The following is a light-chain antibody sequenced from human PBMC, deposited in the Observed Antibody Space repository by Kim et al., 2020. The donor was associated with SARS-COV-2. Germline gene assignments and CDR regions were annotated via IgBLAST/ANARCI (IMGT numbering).Light chain of an antibody. CDR2: GKN. CDR1: SLRSYY. J-gene: IGLJ2*01. V-gene: IGLV3-19*01. Sequence: GLGQTVRITCQGDSLRSYYASWYQQKTGQAPVLVIYGKNNRPSGIPDRFSGSSSGNTASLTITGAQAEDEADYYCNSRDSSGNHLVFGGGTQLTV. CDR3: NSRDSSGNHLV.